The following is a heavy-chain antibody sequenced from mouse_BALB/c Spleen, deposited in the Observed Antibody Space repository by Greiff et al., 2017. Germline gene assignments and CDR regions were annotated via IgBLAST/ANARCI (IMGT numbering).Heavy chain of an antibody. CDR3: ARAELGWFAY. V-gene: IGHV14-3*02. CDR2: IDPANGNT. CDR1: GFNIKDTY. Sequence: EVKLMESGAELVKPGASVKLSCTASGFNIKDTYMHWVKQRPEQGLEWIGRIDPANGNTKYDPKFQGKATITADTSSNTAYLQLSSLTSEDTAVYYCARAELGWFAYWGQGTLVTVSA. D-gene: IGHD4-1*01. J-gene: IGHJ3*01.